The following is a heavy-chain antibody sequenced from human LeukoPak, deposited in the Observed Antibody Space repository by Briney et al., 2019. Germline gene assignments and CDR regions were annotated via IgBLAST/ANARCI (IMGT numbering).Heavy chain of an antibody. CDR2: IYYSGSS. CDR1: GGSISSSSSY. V-gene: IGHV4-39*01. CDR3: ARHRSGWLQSSFDY. J-gene: IGHJ4*02. D-gene: IGHD5-24*01. Sequence: SETLSLTCSVSGGSISSSSSYWGWIRQPPGKGLEWIGSIYYSGSSFDNPALKSRVTISVDTSKNQFSLKLSSVIAADTAVYYCARHRSGWLQSSFDYWGQGTLVTVSS.